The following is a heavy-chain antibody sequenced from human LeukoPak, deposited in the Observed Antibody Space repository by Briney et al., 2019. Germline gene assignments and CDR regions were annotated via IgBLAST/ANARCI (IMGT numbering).Heavy chain of an antibody. V-gene: IGHV3-23*01. CDR3: AKNVVVKRYIDY. CDR2: ISGSGRTT. J-gene: IGHJ4*02. Sequence: GGSLRLSCAASGFTFSNRAMSWVRQTPGKGLQWVSVISGSGRTTEYADSVKGRFTISRDNSKNTLSLQMNSLRVEDTAIYYCAKNVVVKRYIDYWGQGTLVTVSS. CDR1: GFTFSNRA. D-gene: IGHD2-15*01.